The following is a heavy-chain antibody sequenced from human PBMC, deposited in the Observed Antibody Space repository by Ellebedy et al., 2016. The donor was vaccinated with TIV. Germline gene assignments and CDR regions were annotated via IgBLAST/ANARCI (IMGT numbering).Heavy chain of an antibody. CDR2: MNPNSGNT. CDR1: GYIFTSYD. J-gene: IGHJ5*02. CDR3: ARGGGGELWFGELWFDP. Sequence: AASVKVSCKASGYIFTSYDIGWVRQATGQGLEWMGWMNPNSGNTGYAQKFQGRVAFTRNTSISTAYMELSSLRSEDTAVYYCARGGGGELWFGELWFDPWGQGTLVTVSS. V-gene: IGHV1-8*01. D-gene: IGHD3-10*01.